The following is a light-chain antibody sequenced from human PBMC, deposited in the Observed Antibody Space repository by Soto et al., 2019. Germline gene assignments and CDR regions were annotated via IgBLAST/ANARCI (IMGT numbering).Light chain of an antibody. V-gene: IGKV3-15*01. Sequence: ERVMTQSPATLSASPGERVALSCRASQSVASSVAWYQQKPGQAPRLILYGASTRATGFPARFSGSGSGTGFTLTISSLQSEDFAVYLCQQYHYWPITFGQGTRLEIK. CDR1: QSVASS. J-gene: IGKJ5*01. CDR3: QQYHYWPIT. CDR2: GAS.